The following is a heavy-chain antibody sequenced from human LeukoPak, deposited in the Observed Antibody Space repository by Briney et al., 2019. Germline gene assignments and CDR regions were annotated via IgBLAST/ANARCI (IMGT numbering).Heavy chain of an antibody. J-gene: IGHJ4*02. CDR3: ARDPSGWYFVDY. CDR2: ISSSSSYI. V-gene: IGHV3-21*01. Sequence: GGSLRLSCAASGFTFSSYSMNWVRQAPGKGLEWVSSISSSSSYIYYADSVKGRFTISSDNAKNSLYLQMNSLRAEDTAVYYCARDPSGWYFVDYWGQGTVVTVSS. CDR1: GFTFSSYS. D-gene: IGHD6-19*01.